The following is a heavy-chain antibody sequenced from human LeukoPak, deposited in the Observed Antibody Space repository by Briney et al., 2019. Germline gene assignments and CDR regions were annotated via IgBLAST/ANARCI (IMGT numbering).Heavy chain of an antibody. CDR3: ARDPLWLGELGAFDI. Sequence: PGGSLRLSCAASGFTFSDYYMSWIRQAPGKGLEWVSYISSSSSYTNYADSVKGRFAISRDNAKNSLYLQMSSLRAEDTAVYYCARDPLWLGELGAFDIWGQGTMVTVSS. D-gene: IGHD3-10*01. V-gene: IGHV3-11*06. CDR1: GFTFSDYY. J-gene: IGHJ3*02. CDR2: ISSSSSYT.